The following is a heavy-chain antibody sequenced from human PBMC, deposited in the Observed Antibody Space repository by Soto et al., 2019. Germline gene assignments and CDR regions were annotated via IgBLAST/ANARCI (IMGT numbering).Heavy chain of an antibody. CDR2: ISYDGSNK. CDR1: GFTVSSYA. CDR3: ERDREGGWLLFSHYFAS. Sequence: QVQLVESGGGVVQPGRSLRLSCAASGFTVSSYAMHWVRQAPGKGLEWVAVISYDGSNKYYADSVKGRFTISRDNSKNTLYLQMNGKRAEGTAGYYCERDREGGWLLFSHYFASWGQGTWVTVSS. V-gene: IGHV3-30-3*01. D-gene: IGHD2-2*01. J-gene: IGHJ4*02.